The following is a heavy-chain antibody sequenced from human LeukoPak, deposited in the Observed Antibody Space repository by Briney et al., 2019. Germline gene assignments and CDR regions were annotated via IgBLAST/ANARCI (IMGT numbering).Heavy chain of an antibody. CDR2: IYYSGST. CDR1: GGSFSGYY. V-gene: IGHV4-59*01. Sequence: SETLSLTCAVYGGSFSGYYWSWIRQPPGKGLEWIGYIYYSGSTNYNPSLKSRVTISVDTSKNQFSLKLSSVTAADTAVYYCASAYCSGGSCYSEDDYYYYGMDVWGKGTTVTVSS. CDR3: ASAYCSGGSCYSEDDYYYYGMDV. J-gene: IGHJ6*04. D-gene: IGHD2-15*01.